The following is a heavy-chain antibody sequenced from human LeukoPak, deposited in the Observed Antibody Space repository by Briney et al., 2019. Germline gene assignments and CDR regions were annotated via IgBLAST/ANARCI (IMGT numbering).Heavy chain of an antibody. D-gene: IGHD4-17*01. Sequence: PGRSLRLSCAASGFTFSSYSMNWIRQAPGKGLEWVSSISSSSSYIYYADSVKGRFTISRDNAKNSLYLQMNSPRAEDTAVYYCARDSRWMTTVTLDAFDIWGQGTMVTVSS. J-gene: IGHJ3*02. CDR1: GFTFSSYS. V-gene: IGHV3-21*01. CDR3: ARDSRWMTTVTLDAFDI. CDR2: ISSSSSYI.